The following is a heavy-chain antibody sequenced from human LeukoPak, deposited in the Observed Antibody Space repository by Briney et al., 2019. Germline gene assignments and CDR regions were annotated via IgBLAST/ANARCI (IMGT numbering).Heavy chain of an antibody. D-gene: IGHD3/OR15-3a*01. J-gene: IGHJ3*02. CDR3: AKGLGVASLIVDALDM. CDR2: ITWNSGSV. Sequence: PGGSLRLSCAASGFTVHDYAMHWVRQVPGKGLEWVSGITWNSGSVLYADSVRGRFTISRDNAKNSPYLQMNSLRPEDMAFYYCAKGLGVASLIVDALDMWGQGTMVTV. CDR1: GFTVHDYA. V-gene: IGHV3-9*03.